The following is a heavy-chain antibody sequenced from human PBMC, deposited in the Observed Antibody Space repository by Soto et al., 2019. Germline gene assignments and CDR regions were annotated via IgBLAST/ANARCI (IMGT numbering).Heavy chain of an antibody. Sequence: QVQLVQPGAEVKKPGSSVKVSCKASGGTFSSYAISWVRQAPGQGLEWMGGIIPIFGTANYAQKFQGRVTITADESTSTAYMELSSLRSEDTAVYYCARTMTTVTTLDYYYYGMDVWGQGTTVTVSS. CDR3: ARTMTTVTTLDYYYYGMDV. CDR2: IIPIFGTA. D-gene: IGHD4-17*01. V-gene: IGHV1-69*12. CDR1: GGTFSSYA. J-gene: IGHJ6*02.